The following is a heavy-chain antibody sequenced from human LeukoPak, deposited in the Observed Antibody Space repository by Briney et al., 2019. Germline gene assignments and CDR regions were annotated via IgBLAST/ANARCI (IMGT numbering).Heavy chain of an antibody. V-gene: IGHV4-34*01. CDR3: ARDRASGGSRVKDAFDI. CDR2: INHSGST. Sequence: SETLSFTCAVYGGSFSGYYWSWIRQPPGKGLEWIGEINHSGSTNYNPSLKSRVTISVDTSKNQFSLKLSSATAADTAVYYCARDRASGGSRVKDAFDIWGQGTMVTVSS. CDR1: GGSFSGYY. J-gene: IGHJ3*02. D-gene: IGHD2-15*01.